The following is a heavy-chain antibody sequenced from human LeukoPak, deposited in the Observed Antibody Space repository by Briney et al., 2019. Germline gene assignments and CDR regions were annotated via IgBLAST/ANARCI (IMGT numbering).Heavy chain of an antibody. V-gene: IGHV3-7*03. J-gene: IGHJ4*02. Sequence: GGSLRLSCAASGFTFSSYWMGWVRQAPGKGLEWVANIKQDGSEKYYVGSVKGRFTISRDNAKNSLYLQMNSLRAEDTAVYYCAREYGSGWYFDYWGQGTLVTVSS. CDR2: IKQDGSEK. CDR3: AREYGSGWYFDY. D-gene: IGHD6-19*01. CDR1: GFTFSSYW.